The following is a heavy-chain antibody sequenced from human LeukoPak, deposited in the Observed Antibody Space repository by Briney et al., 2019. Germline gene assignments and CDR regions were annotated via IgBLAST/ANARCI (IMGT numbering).Heavy chain of an antibody. D-gene: IGHD6-19*01. J-gene: IGHJ4*02. Sequence: RGSLRLSCAASGFTFSSYAMSWVRQAPGKGLEWVSAISGSGGSTYYADSVKGRFTISRDNSKNTLYLQMNSLRAEDTAVYYCAKAPYSSGWFRFDYWGQGTLVTVSS. CDR2: ISGSGGST. CDR1: GFTFSSYA. CDR3: AKAPYSSGWFRFDY. V-gene: IGHV3-23*01.